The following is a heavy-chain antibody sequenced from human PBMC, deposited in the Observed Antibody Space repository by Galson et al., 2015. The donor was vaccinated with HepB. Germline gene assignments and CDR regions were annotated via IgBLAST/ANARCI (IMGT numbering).Heavy chain of an antibody. D-gene: IGHD6-19*01. V-gene: IGHV3-23*01. Sequence: SLRLSCAASGFTFSYYAMSWVRQAPGTGLEWVSAITPSGDNTYSADSMKGRFTISRDNSQNTLFLQMNGLRADDTAIYFCAKVFPEKTDGWYRQALYYFDSWGQGTRVTVSS. CDR1: GFTFSYYA. J-gene: IGHJ4*02. CDR2: ITPSGDNT. CDR3: AKVFPEKTDGWYRQALYYFDS.